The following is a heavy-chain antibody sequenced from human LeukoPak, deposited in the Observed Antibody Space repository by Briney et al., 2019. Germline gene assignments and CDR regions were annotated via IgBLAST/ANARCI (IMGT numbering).Heavy chain of an antibody. CDR2: IDPSDSYT. D-gene: IGHD5-24*01. CDR3: ATHPGGLQSGFDN. V-gene: IGHV5-10-1*01. CDR1: GYSFTTYC. Sequence: GESLQISCKGSGYSFTTYCIIWVRHRSRKGLECMGKIDPSDSYTNYSPSFQGHVTIAADTSISTAFLQWSSLKASDTAMYYCATHPGGLQSGFDNWGQGTLVTVSS. J-gene: IGHJ4*02.